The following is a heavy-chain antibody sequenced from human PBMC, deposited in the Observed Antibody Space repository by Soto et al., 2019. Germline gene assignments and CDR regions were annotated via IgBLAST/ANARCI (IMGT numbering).Heavy chain of an antibody. D-gene: IGHD3-16*01. CDR2: ISGTGDAT. Sequence: EVQLLESGGGLVQPGESLRLSCAVSGFTFNNYAMSWVRQAPGKGLEWVSIISGTGDATYYADSVKGRFTISRDNSKNTLYLQMNCLRAEDTAIYYGAKWGSSKNLENWGQGTLVTVSS. J-gene: IGHJ4*02. CDR3: AKWGSSKNLEN. V-gene: IGHV3-23*01. CDR1: GFTFNNYA.